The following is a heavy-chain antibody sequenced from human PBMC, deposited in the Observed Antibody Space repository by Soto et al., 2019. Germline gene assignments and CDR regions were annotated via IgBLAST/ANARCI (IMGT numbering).Heavy chain of an antibody. D-gene: IGHD4-17*01. CDR2: ISGSGGST. V-gene: IGHV3-23*01. CDR1: GFTFSSYA. CDR3: AKQDTVTTMFYYMDV. Sequence: GSLRLSCAASGFTFSSYAMSWVRQAPGKGLEWVSAISGSGGSTYYADSVKGRFTISRDNSKNTLYLQMNSLRAEDTAVYYCAKQDTVTTMFYYMDVWGKGTTVTVSS. J-gene: IGHJ6*03.